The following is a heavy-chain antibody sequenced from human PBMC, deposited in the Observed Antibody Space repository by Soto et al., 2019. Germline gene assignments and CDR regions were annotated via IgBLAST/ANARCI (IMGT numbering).Heavy chain of an antibody. D-gene: IGHD6-13*01. CDR3: ARESRILAVQH. V-gene: IGHV1-69*13. J-gene: IGHJ1*01. Sequence: ASVKVSCKASVGTFRSYAISWVREALGQRHGRMGGIIPIVGTPNYAQKYQGRVTITADESTSTAYMELSSLRSEDPDVYYCARESRILAVQHWGQGTLVTVSS. CDR2: IIPIVGTP. CDR1: VGTFRSYA.